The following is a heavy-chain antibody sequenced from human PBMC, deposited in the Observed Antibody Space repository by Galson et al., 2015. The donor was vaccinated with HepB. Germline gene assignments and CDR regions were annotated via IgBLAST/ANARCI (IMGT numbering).Heavy chain of an antibody. J-gene: IGHJ4*02. V-gene: IGHV2-70*01. Sequence: PALVKPTQTLTLTCTFSGFSLSTSGVCVSWIRQPPGKALEWLALIDWDDDKYYSTSLKTRLTISKDTSKNQVVLTMTNMDPVDTATYYCARTPWGGATTGYFDYWGQGTLVTVSS. CDR1: GFSLSTSGVC. CDR2: IDWDDDK. D-gene: IGHD1-26*01. CDR3: ARTPWGGATTGYFDY.